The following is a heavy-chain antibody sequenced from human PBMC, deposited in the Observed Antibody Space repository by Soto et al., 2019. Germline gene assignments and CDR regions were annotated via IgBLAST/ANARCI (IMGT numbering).Heavy chain of an antibody. Sequence: SVKVSCKASGGTFSSYTISWVRQAPGQGLEWMGRIIPILGIANYAQKFQGRVTITADKSTSTAYMELSSLRSEDTAVYYCARDGVIAAAVVDFDYWGQGTLVTVSS. D-gene: IGHD6-13*01. J-gene: IGHJ4*02. CDR3: ARDGVIAAAVVDFDY. CDR2: IIPILGIA. CDR1: GGTFSSYT. V-gene: IGHV1-69*04.